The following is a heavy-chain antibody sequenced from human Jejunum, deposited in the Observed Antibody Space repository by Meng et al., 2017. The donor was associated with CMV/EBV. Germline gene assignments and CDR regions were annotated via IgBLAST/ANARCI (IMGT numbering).Heavy chain of an antibody. V-gene: IGHV4-59*01. CDR3: ARDCGGGSCYSGGFYYHGLDV. CDR2: MSYSGST. CDR1: IYY. D-gene: IGHD2-15*01. J-gene: IGHJ6*02. Sequence: IYYWSWIRQPPGKGLEWIGFMSYSGSTNYNPSLKSRVTISVDTSKTQFSLKLSSVTAADTAVYYCARDCGGGSCYSGGFYYHGLDVWGQG.